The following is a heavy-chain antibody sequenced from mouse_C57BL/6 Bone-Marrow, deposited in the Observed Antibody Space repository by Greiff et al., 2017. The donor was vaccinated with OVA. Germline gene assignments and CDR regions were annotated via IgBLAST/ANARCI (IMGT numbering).Heavy chain of an antibody. CDR1: GYTFTSYW. CDR3: ARWSVEGWFAY. V-gene: IGHV1-55*01. Sequence: QVQLQQPGAELVKPGASVKMSCKASGYTFTSYWITWVKQRPGQGLEWIGDIYPGSGSTNYTEKFKSKATLTVDTSSSTAYMQLSSLTSENSAFYYCARWSVEGWFAYWGQGTLVTVSA. J-gene: IGHJ3*01. CDR2: IYPGSGST.